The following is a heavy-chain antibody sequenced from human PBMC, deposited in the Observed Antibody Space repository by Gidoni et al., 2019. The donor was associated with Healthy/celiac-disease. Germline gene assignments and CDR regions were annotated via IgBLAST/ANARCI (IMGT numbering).Heavy chain of an antibody. CDR1: GGTFSSST. V-gene: IGHV1-69*08. CDR3: ARDFVGFGELLSPARFDY. Sequence: QVQLVQSGAEVKKPGSSVKVSCKASGGTFSSSTISWVRQAPGQGREGMGRSIPILGIANYAQKFQGRVTITEDKATSTAYMELSSLRSEDTAVYYCARDFVGFGELLSPARFDYWGQGTLVTVSS. J-gene: IGHJ4*02. CDR2: SIPILGIA. D-gene: IGHD3-10*01.